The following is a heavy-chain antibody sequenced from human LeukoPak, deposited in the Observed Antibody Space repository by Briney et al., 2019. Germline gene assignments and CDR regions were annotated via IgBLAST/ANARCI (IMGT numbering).Heavy chain of an antibody. V-gene: IGHV1-69*04. CDR1: GGIXSSYA. CDR3: ARDLPPYYFDY. CDR2: IIPILGIA. J-gene: IGHJ4*02. Sequence: SVKVSCKASGGIXSSYAISWVRQAPGQGLEWMGRIIPILGIANYAQKFQGRVTITADKSTSTAYMDLSSLRSEDTAVYYCARDLPPYYFDYWGQGTLVTVSS.